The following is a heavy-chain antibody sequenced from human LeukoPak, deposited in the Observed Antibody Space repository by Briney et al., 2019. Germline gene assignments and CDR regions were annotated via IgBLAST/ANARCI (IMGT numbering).Heavy chain of an antibody. J-gene: IGHJ4*02. CDR1: GFTVSSNY. Sequence: GGSLRLSCAASGFTVSSNYMSWVRQAPGKGLEWVSVIYSGGSTYYADSVKGRFTISRDNSKNTLYLQMNSLRAEETAVYYCAREGGYVPYFDYWGQGTLVTVSS. D-gene: IGHD3-22*01. V-gene: IGHV3-66*01. CDR2: IYSGGST. CDR3: AREGGYVPYFDY.